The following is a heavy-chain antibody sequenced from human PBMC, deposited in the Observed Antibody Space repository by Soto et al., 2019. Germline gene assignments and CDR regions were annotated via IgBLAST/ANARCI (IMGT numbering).Heavy chain of an antibody. Sequence: DVQLLESGGDLVQPGGSLRLSCIASGFTFRSYAMAWVRQAPGEDLEWVSAIGTSGTPTLYADSVKSRFSISRDDSRNTVPLQMNSLGVEDTATYYCTRILWSSRRDALDIWGQGTTVTVAS. D-gene: IGHD2-21*01. CDR1: GFTFRSYA. CDR2: IGTSGTPT. J-gene: IGHJ6*02. V-gene: IGHV3-23*01. CDR3: TRILWSSRRDALDI.